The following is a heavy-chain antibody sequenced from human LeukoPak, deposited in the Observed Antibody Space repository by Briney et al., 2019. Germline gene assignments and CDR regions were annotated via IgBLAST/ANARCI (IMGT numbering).Heavy chain of an antibody. D-gene: IGHD6-6*01. J-gene: IGHJ4*02. CDR1: GFTFSSYG. V-gene: IGHV3-30*02. Sequence: GGSLRLSCAASGFTFSSYGMHWVRQAPGKGLEWVAFIRYDGSNKYYADSVKGRFTISRDNSKNTLYLQMNSLRAEDTAVYYCAKVLGARPSLDYWGQGTLVTVTS. CDR2: IRYDGSNK. CDR3: AKVLGARPSLDY.